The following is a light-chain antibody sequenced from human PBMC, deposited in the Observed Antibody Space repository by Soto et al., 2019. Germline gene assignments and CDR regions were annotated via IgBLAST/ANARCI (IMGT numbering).Light chain of an antibody. Sequence: DIQMTQSPSSLSASVGDRVTITCRASQSVSTYLNWYQQRPGKAPNLLIYAASSLQSGVPSRFSGSGSGTDFTLTISSLQPEDFATYYCLQSYNIPITVGQGTRLEIK. V-gene: IGKV1-39*01. CDR3: LQSYNIPIT. CDR1: QSVSTY. CDR2: AAS. J-gene: IGKJ5*01.